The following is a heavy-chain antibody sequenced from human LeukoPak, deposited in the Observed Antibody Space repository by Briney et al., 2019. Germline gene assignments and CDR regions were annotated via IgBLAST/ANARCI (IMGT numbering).Heavy chain of an antibody. Sequence: SETLSLTCAVYGGSFSGYYWSWIRQPPGKGLEWIGEINHRGRTNYNPSLKSRVTISVDTSKNQFSLKLSSVTAADTAAYYCARAGDSSGYSDYWGQGTLVTVSS. CDR3: ARAGDSSGYSDY. CDR1: GGSFSGYY. D-gene: IGHD3-22*01. J-gene: IGHJ4*02. V-gene: IGHV4-34*01. CDR2: INHRGRT.